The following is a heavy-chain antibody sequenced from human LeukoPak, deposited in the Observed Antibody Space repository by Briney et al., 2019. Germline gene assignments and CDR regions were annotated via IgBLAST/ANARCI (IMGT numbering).Heavy chain of an antibody. V-gene: IGHV1-18*01. CDR1: GYTFTSYG. J-gene: IGHJ4*02. CDR2: ISAYNGNT. Sequence: ASVKVSCKASGYTFTSYGISWVRQAPGQGLEWMGWISAYNGNTNYAQKLQGRVTMTTDTSTSTAYMELRSVRSDDTAVYYCARDRCSSTSCYGPGGYWGQGSLVTVSS. CDR3: ARDRCSSTSCYGPGGY. D-gene: IGHD2-2*01.